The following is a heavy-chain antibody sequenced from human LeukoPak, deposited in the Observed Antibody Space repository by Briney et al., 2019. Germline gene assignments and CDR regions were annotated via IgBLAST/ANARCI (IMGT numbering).Heavy chain of an antibody. CDR3: ARGGSGWYIDS. Sequence: SETLSLTCAVSGGSFSNSYWSWIRQPPGKGLEWIGEVNHSGDTNYNPSLKSRVAFLINTSKNQFSLKLSSVTAADTAVYYCARGGSGWYIDSWGQGTLVIVSS. J-gene: IGHJ4*01. D-gene: IGHD6-19*01. V-gene: IGHV4-34*01. CDR1: GGSFSNSY. CDR2: VNHSGDT.